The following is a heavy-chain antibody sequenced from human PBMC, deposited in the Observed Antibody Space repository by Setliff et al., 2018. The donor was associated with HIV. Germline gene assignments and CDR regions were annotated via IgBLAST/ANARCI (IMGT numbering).Heavy chain of an antibody. CDR3: AKEMYYYDSSGYPLDV. J-gene: IGHJ6*04. Sequence: PGGSLRLSCAASGFTFSSYAMSWVRQAPGKGVEWVSGISGSGGSTYYGDSVKGRFTISRDNSKNTLYLQMNSLRAEDTAVYYCAKEMYYYDSSGYPLDVWGKGTTVTVSS. CDR1: GFTFSSYA. CDR2: ISGSGGST. D-gene: IGHD3-22*01. V-gene: IGHV3-23*01.